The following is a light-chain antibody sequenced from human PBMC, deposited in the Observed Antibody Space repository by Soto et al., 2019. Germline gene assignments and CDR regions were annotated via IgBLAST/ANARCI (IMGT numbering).Light chain of an antibody. CDR1: TANIGTNT. CDR2: TND. Sequence: QSVLTQPPSGSGTPGRKVTISCSGSTANIGTNTVNWFQHLPGSAPKLLIYTNDQRPSGVPDRFSGSMSGTSASLAISGLQSEDEAAYYCATWDDSVHVFRTGTKVTVL. V-gene: IGLV1-44*01. J-gene: IGLJ1*01. CDR3: ATWDDSVHV.